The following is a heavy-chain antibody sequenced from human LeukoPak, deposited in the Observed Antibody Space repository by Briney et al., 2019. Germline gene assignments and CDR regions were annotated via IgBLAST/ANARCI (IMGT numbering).Heavy chain of an antibody. CDR1: GFTFSSYA. CDR2: ISGSMVST. V-gene: IGHV3-23*01. J-gene: IGHJ3*02. Sequence: GGSLRLSCAASGFTFSSYAMSWVRQAPGKGLEWVSAISGSMVSTYYADSAKGRFTISRDNSKNTLHLQMNSLRAEDTAVYYCAKDAKPYYYDSSGYYYAGAFDIWGQGTMVTVSA. CDR3: AKDAKPYYYDSSGYYYAGAFDI. D-gene: IGHD3-22*01.